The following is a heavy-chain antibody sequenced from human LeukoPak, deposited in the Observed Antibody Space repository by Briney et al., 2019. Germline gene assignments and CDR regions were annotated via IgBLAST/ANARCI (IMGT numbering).Heavy chain of an antibody. J-gene: IGHJ4*02. CDR3: AKDRGLYSSSFRYYFDY. V-gene: IGHV3-30*02. CDR2: IRYDGSNK. Sequence: GGSLRLSCAASGFTFSSHGMHWVRQAPGKGLEWVAFIRYDGSNKYYADSVKGRFTISRDNSKNTLYLQMNSLRAEDTAVYYCAKDRGLYSSSFRYYFDYWGQGTLVTVSS. CDR1: GFTFSSHG. D-gene: IGHD6-13*01.